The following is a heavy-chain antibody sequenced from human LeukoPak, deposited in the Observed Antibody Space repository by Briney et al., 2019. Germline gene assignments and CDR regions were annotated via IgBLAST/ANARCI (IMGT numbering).Heavy chain of an antibody. Sequence: PGGSLRLSCXXSGLTFSSSGMNWVRQAPGKGLEWVSFIDSSSAYIYYADSVKGRFTISRDNAENSLYLQMNSLRAEDTAVYYCARDTSQSNTVTYFDYWGQXTL. J-gene: IGHJ4*02. D-gene: IGHD4-11*01. V-gene: IGHV3-21*01. CDR1: GLTFSSSG. CDR3: ARDTSQSNTVTYFDY. CDR2: IDSSSAYI.